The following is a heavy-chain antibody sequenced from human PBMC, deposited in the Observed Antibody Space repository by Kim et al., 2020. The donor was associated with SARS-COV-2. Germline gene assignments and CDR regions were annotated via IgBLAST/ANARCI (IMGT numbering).Heavy chain of an antibody. CDR3: ARGWMRYYGMDV. V-gene: IGHV4-34*01. J-gene: IGHJ6*02. D-gene: IGHD1-1*01. CDR2: INHSGST. Sequence: SETQSLTCAVYGGSFSGYYWSWIRQPPGKGLEWIGEINHSGSTNYNPSLKSRVTISVDTSKNQFSLKLSSVTAADTAVYYCARGWMRYYGMDVWGQGTTVTVS. CDR1: GGSFSGYY.